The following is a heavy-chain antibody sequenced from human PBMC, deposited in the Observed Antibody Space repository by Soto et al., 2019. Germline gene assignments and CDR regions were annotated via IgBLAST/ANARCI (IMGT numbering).Heavy chain of an antibody. J-gene: IGHJ6*02. V-gene: IGHV1-69*13. D-gene: IGHD3-3*01. CDR2: IIPIFGTA. Sequence: SVKVSCKASGGTFSSYAISWVRQAPGQGLEWMGGIIPIFGTANYAQKFQGRVTITADESTSTAYMELSSLRSEDTAVYYCARDEAYYDFFYGMDVWGQGTTVTVSS. CDR3: ARDEAYYDFFYGMDV. CDR1: GGTFSSYA.